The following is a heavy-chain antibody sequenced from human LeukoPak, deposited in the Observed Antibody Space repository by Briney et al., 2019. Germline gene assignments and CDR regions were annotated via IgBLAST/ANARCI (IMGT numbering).Heavy chain of an antibody. CDR1: GFTFSSYW. D-gene: IGHD7-27*01. Sequence: GGSLRLSCAASGFTFSSYWMSWVRQAPGKGLEWVANIKQDGSEKYYVDSVRGRFTISRDNAENSLYLQMNSLRDEDTAVYYCAKTGERDYWGRGTLVTVSS. CDR3: AKTGERDY. CDR2: IKQDGSEK. V-gene: IGHV3-7*01. J-gene: IGHJ4*02.